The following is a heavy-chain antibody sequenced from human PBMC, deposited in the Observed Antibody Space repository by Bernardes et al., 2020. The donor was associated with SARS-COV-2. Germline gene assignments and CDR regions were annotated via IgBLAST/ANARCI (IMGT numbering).Heavy chain of an antibody. J-gene: IGHJ6*02. Sequence: SETLSLTCTVSGGSISSYYWSWIRQPPGKGLEWIGYIYYSGSTNYNPSLKSRVTISVDTSKNQFSLKLSSVTAADTAVYYCARITYYYDSSGDYGVPLDVWGQGTTVTVSS. CDR2: IYYSGST. V-gene: IGHV4-59*01. CDR1: GGSISSYY. D-gene: IGHD3-22*01. CDR3: ARITYYYDSSGDYGVPLDV.